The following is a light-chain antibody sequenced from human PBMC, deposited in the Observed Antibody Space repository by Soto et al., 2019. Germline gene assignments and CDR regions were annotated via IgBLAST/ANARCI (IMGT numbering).Light chain of an antibody. J-gene: IGLJ1*01. CDR3: ATWADSLNTYV. CDR2: SDN. V-gene: IGLV1-44*01. Sequence: QAVVTQPPSASGTPGQRVTISCSGSSSNIAGNAVNWFQQLPGTAPKLLIYSDNHRPSGVPDRFSGSKSGTSASLAISGLQSEDEADYYCATWADSLNTYVFGAGTKLTVL. CDR1: SSNIAGNA.